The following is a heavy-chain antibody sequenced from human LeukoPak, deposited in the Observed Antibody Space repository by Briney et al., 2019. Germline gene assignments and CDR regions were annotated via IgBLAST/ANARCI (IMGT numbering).Heavy chain of an antibody. CDR2: INPNSGGT. D-gene: IGHD2-2*01. Sequence: ASVKVSCKASGHTFTGYYMHWVRQAPGQGLEWMGWINPNSGGTNYAQKFQGRVTMTRDTSISTAYMELSRLRSDDTAVYYCARGVGRCSSTSCSMRGDYYYYYMDVWGKGTTVTVSS. V-gene: IGHV1-2*02. CDR3: ARGVGRCSSTSCSMRGDYYYYYMDV. CDR1: GHTFTGYY. J-gene: IGHJ6*03.